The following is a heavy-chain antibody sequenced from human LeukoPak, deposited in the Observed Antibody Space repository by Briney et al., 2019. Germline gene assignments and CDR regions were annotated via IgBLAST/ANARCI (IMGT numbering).Heavy chain of an antibody. V-gene: IGHV3-74*03. CDR3: ARDSDWILFDY. Sequence: RGSLRLSCAASGFTFNTYWMHWVRQAPGKGLVWVARVNREGTTTAYADSVKGRLIISRDNSKNTLYLQMNNLRAEDTAVYYCARDSDWILFDYWGQGTPVTVSS. CDR1: GFTFNTYW. J-gene: IGHJ4*02. CDR2: VNREGTTT. D-gene: IGHD2-2*03.